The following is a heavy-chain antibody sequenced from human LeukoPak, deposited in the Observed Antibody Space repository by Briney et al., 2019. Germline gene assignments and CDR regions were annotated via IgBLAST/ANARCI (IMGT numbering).Heavy chain of an antibody. J-gene: IGHJ6*03. Sequence: GGSLRLSCAASGFTFSSYSMNWVRQAPGKGLEGVSSISSSSSYIYYADTVKGRFTISRDNAKNSLYLQMNSLRAEDTAVYYCARVQGYYYYMDAWGKGTTVTVSS. V-gene: IGHV3-21*01. CDR3: ARVQGYYYYMDA. CDR2: ISSSSSYI. CDR1: GFTFSSYS.